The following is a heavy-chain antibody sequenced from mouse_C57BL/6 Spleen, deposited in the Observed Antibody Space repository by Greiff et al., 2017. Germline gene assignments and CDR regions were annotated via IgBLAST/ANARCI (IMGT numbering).Heavy chain of an antibody. CDR1: GYSITSGYY. V-gene: IGHV3-6*01. CDR3: ARARVFDY. CDR2: ISYDGSN. Sequence: DVKLQESGPGLVKPSQSLSLTCSVTGYSITSGYYWNWIRQFPGNKLEWMGYISYDGSNKYNPSLKNRISITRDTSKNQFFLKLNSVTTEDTATYYCARARVFDYWGQGTTLTVSS. J-gene: IGHJ2*01.